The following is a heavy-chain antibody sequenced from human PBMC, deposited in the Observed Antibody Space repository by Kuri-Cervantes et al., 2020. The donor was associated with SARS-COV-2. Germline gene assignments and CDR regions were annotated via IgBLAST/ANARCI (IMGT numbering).Heavy chain of an antibody. Sequence: GGPLRLSCAASGFTINNYFMHWVRQAPGKGLVWVSRINPDGSSSTYADAVKGRFTISRDNAKNTLSLQMNSLGAEDTAVFYCARDGVGIGGLDIWGQGTVVTVSS. J-gene: IGHJ3*02. V-gene: IGHV3-74*01. D-gene: IGHD4-23*01. CDR3: ARDGVGIGGLDI. CDR2: INPDGSSS. CDR1: GFTINNYF.